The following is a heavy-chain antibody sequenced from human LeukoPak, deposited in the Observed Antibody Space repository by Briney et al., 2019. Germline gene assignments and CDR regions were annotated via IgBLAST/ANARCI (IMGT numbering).Heavy chain of an antibody. CDR3: ARDDPGGDIVVVVANNWFDP. Sequence: ASVKVSCKASGYTFTSYGISWVRQAPGQGLEWMGWISAYNGNTNYAQKLQGRVTMTTDTSTSTAYMELRSLRSDDTAVYYCARDDPGGDIVVVVANNWFDPWGQGTLVTVSS. CDR1: GYTFTSYG. V-gene: IGHV1-18*01. J-gene: IGHJ5*02. CDR2: ISAYNGNT. D-gene: IGHD2-15*01.